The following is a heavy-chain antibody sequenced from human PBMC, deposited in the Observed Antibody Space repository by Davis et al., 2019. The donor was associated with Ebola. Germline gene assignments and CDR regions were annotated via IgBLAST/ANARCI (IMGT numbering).Heavy chain of an antibody. CDR3: ARATIVATIILIPNWFDP. D-gene: IGHD5-12*01. CDR2: IYHSGST. Sequence: SETLSLTCAVSGGSISSSNWWSWVRQPPGKGLEWIGEIYHSGSTNYNPSLKSRVTISVDKSKNQFSLKLSSVTAADTAVYYCARATIVATIILIPNWFDPWGQGTLVTVSS. CDR1: GGSISSSNW. V-gene: IGHV4-4*02. J-gene: IGHJ5*02.